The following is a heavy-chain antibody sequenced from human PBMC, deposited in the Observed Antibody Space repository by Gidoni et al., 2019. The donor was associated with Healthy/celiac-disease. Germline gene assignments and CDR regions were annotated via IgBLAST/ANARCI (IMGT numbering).Heavy chain of an antibody. V-gene: IGHV3-23*04. J-gene: IGHJ6*02. CDR2: ISGSGGST. CDR1: GFTFSSYA. D-gene: IGHD3-3*01. CDR3: AKEGVYDFWSGYRADGMDV. Sequence: EVQLVESGGGLVQPGGSLRLSCAASGFTFSSYAMSWVRQAPGKGLGWVSAISGSGGSTYYADSVKGRFTISRDNSKNTLYLQMNSLRAEDTAVYYCAKEGVYDFWSGYRADGMDVWGQGTTVTVSS.